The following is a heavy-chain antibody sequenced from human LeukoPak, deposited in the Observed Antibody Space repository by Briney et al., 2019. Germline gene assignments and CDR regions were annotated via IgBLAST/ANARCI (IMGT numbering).Heavy chain of an antibody. V-gene: IGHV1-69*05. J-gene: IGHJ6*03. D-gene: IGHD2-2*01. Sequence: ASVKVSCKASGGTFSSYAISWVRQAPGQGLEWMGRIIPIFGTANYAQKFQGRVTITTDESTSTAYMELSSLRSEDTAVYYCARDGRYQLFMNGYYYYSYMDVWGKGTTVTVSS. CDR1: GGTFSSYA. CDR3: ARDGRYQLFMNGYYYYSYMDV. CDR2: IIPIFGTA.